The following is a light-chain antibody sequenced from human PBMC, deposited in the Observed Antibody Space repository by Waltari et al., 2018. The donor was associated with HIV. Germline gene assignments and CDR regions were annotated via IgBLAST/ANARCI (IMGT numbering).Light chain of an antibody. V-gene: IGKV1-16*01. Sequence: DIQMTQSPSSLSACVGDTVTITCRASPGMSIYLAWFQQKPGRAPTSLIYAASSLQSGVPSMFSGRTSGTAFTLTISCLHPEGLATYYCQHYNSYPLPFGGGTTVALK. J-gene: IGKJ4*01. CDR1: PGMSIY. CDR2: AAS. CDR3: QHYNSYPLP.